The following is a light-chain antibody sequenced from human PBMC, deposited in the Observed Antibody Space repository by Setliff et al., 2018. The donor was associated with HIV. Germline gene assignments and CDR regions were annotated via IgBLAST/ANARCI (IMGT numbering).Light chain of an antibody. V-gene: IGLV1-47*02. CDR3: ATSDDSLNGVV. Sequence: QSALTQPPSTSGTPGQKVTISCFGSDSNIGRNSVFWYQQLPGTAPKLLMYNNDQRPSGVPDRFSASKTGTSASLAISGLRPGDEADYYCATSDDSLNGVVFGGGTK. CDR1: DSNIGRNS. CDR2: NND. J-gene: IGLJ2*01.